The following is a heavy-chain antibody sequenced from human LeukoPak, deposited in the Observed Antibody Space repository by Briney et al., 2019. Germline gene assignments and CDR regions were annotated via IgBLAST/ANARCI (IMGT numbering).Heavy chain of an antibody. CDR1: GSTFSTFA. V-gene: IGHV3-23*01. CDR3: AKSSNEWELNSFDY. D-gene: IGHD1-26*01. J-gene: IGHJ4*02. CDR2: ISGSGVDT. Sequence: GGSLRLSCAASGSTFSTFAMSWVRQAPGKGLEWVSAISGSGVDTHYADSVKGRFTISRDNSKNTLYLQMNSLKAEDTALYYCAKSSNEWELNSFDYWGQGTLVPVSS.